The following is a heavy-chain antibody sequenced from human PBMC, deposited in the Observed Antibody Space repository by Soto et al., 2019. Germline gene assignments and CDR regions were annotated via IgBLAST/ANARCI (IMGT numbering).Heavy chain of an antibody. Sequence: QVQLVQSGAEVKKPGASVKVSCKASGYTFTSYGISWVRQAPGQGLEWMGRISAYNGNTNYAQKLQGRVTMTTDTSTSTASMELRSLRSEDTAVYYCTRVVGALGHGFDAWGQGTLVTVSS. CDR3: TRVVGALGHGFDA. J-gene: IGHJ5*02. CDR2: ISAYNGNT. V-gene: IGHV1-18*01. D-gene: IGHD1-26*01. CDR1: GYTFTSYG.